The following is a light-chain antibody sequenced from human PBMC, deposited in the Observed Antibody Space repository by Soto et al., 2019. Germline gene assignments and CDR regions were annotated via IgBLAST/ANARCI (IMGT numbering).Light chain of an antibody. Sequence: QSALTQPASVSGSPGQSITLSCTGTSSDGGRYNYVSWYQQHPGKAPKLMIHDVSNRPSGVSDRFSGSKSGNTASLTISGLQAEDEADYYCSSYTSSSTLYAFGTGTKLTVL. CDR1: SSDGGRYNY. V-gene: IGLV2-14*01. CDR3: SSYTSSSTLYA. CDR2: DVS. J-gene: IGLJ1*01.